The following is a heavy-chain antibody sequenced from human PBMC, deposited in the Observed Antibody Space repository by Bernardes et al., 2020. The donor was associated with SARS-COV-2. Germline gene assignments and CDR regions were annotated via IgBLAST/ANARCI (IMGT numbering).Heavy chain of an antibody. CDR1: GVSISSAPHY. CDR2: IFHSGST. J-gene: IGHJ6*03. D-gene: IGHD2-2*01. Sequence: SETLSLTCTVSGVSISSAPHYWGWVRQPPGKGLEWIGGIFHSGSTYYNPSLKSRVSISIDTSKNQFSLNLGSVTAADTAVYYCARNTIAYYYYMDVWGKGTTVTVSS. CDR3: ARNTIAYYYYMDV. V-gene: IGHV4-39*07.